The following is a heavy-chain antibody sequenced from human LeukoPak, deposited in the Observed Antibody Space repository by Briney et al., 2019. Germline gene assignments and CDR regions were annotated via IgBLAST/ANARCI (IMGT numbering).Heavy chain of an antibody. CDR2: IYPGDSDT. V-gene: IGHV5-51*01. CDR1: GYSFTSYW. CDR3: ARHIITDYYYYYMDV. D-gene: IGHD3-16*01. Sequence: GESLKISCKGSGYSFTSYWIGWVRQMPGKGLEWMGIIYPGDSDTRYSPSFQGQVTISADKSISTAYPQWSSLKASGTAMYYCARHIITDYYYYYMDVWGKGTTVTVSS. J-gene: IGHJ6*03.